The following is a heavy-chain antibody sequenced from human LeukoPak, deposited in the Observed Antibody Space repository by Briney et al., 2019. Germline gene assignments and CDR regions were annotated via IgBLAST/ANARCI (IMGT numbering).Heavy chain of an antibody. CDR3: AKDRGYCSGSGCYDFDY. D-gene: IGHD2-15*01. J-gene: IGHJ4*02. Sequence: GSLRLSCAASGFTFSSYGMHWVRQAPGKGLEWVAVISYDGSNTYYADSVKGRFTISRDNSKNTLYLQMNSLRAEDTAVYSCAKDRGYCSGSGCYDFDYWGQGTLVTVSS. CDR2: ISYDGSNT. CDR1: GFTFSSYG. V-gene: IGHV3-30*18.